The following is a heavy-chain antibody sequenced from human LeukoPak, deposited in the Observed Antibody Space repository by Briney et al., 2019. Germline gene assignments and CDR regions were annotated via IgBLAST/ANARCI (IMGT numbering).Heavy chain of an antibody. CDR2: IYGDNAA. J-gene: IGHJ4*01. Sequence: GGSLRLSCAASGINVTTNYMTWIRQAPGKGLEWVSLIYGDNAAYYAEPVRGRFIISRDNLKNTLFLQMNSLRPEDTALYYCVSSTGQQFIPYDYWGHGTHVTVSS. CDR3: VSSTGQQFIPYDY. CDR1: GINVTTNY. D-gene: IGHD6-13*01. V-gene: IGHV3-66*02.